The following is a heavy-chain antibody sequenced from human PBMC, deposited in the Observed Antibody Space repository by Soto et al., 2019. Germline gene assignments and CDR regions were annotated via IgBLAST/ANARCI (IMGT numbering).Heavy chain of an antibody. J-gene: IGHJ6*02. CDR2: IWYDGSNK. CDR3: ARESVPRIMVRGGRFVYYGMDV. D-gene: IGHD3-10*01. Sequence: GGSLRLSCAASGFTFSSYGMHWVRQAPGKGLEWVAAIWYDGSNKYYADSVKGRFTISRDNSKNTLYLQMNSLRAEDTAVYYCARESVPRIMVRGGRFVYYGMDVWGQGTTVTVSS. CDR1: GFTFSSYG. V-gene: IGHV3-33*01.